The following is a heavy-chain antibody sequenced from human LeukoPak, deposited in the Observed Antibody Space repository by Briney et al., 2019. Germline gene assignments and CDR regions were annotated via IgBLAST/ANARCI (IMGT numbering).Heavy chain of an antibody. J-gene: IGHJ4*02. CDR3: ARVRTYSSDY. D-gene: IGHD6-13*01. CDR2: VRAYNGNT. CDR1: GYTFTSYG. Sequence: GASVKVSCKASGYTFTSYGISWGRQAPGQGLERMGWVRAYNGNTNSTQKLQGRVTMTTDTSTSTAYMELRSLRSDDTALYYCARVRTYSSDYWGPGTLVTVSS. V-gene: IGHV1-18*04.